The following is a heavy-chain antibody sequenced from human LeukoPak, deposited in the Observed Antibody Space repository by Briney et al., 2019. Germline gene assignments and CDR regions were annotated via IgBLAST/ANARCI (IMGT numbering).Heavy chain of an antibody. Sequence: PGGSLRLSRVASGFIFSSHSMNWVRQAPGKGLEWGSYISSSDGTIYYADSVKGRFTISRDNAKNSLYLQMNSLRDEDTAVYYCARTPFERSGYNYFDYWGQGALVTVSS. D-gene: IGHD3-3*01. V-gene: IGHV3-48*02. J-gene: IGHJ4*02. CDR2: ISSSDGTI. CDR3: ARTPFERSGYNYFDY. CDR1: GFIFSSHS.